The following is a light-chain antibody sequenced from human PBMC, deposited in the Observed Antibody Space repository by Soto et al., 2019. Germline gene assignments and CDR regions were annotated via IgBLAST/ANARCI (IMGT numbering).Light chain of an antibody. V-gene: IGLV2-14*01. CDR3: SSLTSNSTTLVV. J-gene: IGLJ2*01. CDR1: DSDIGGYNY. Sequence: QSALTQPASVSGSPGQSITISCTGTDSDIGGYNYVSWYQQHPGKAPKLMIYGVSNRPSGVSNRFSGSKSGNTASLTISGLQADDEADYYCSSLTSNSTTLVVFGGGTKLTVL. CDR2: GVS.